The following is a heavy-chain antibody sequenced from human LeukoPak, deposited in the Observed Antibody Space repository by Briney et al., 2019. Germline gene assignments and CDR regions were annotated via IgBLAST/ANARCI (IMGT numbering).Heavy chain of an antibody. CDR3: AKDLGYSSSWYDY. J-gene: IGHJ4*02. CDR1: GFTFSSYG. CDR2: ISGSGGST. V-gene: IGHV3-23*01. Sequence: GGSLRLSCAASGFTFSSYGMSWVRQAPGKGLEWVSAISGSGGSTYYADSVKGRFTISRDNSKNALYLQMNSLRAEDTAVYYCAKDLGYSSSWYDYWGQGTLVTVSS. D-gene: IGHD6-13*01.